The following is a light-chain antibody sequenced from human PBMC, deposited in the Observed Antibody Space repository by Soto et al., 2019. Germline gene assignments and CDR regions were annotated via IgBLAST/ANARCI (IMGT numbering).Light chain of an antibody. CDR1: QSVLYSSNNKNY. Sequence: DIVMTQSPDSLAVSLGERATINCKSSQSVLYSSNNKNYLVWYQQKPGQPPKLLLYWASTRESGVPDRFSGSGSGTDFTLTISSLQAEDAAVYYCQQYYSTPLTFGGGTKVDIK. V-gene: IGKV4-1*01. J-gene: IGKJ4*01. CDR3: QQYYSTPLT. CDR2: WAS.